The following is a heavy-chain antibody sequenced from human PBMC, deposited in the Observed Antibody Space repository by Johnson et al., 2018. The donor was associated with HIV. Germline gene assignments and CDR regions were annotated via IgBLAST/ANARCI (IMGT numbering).Heavy chain of an antibody. V-gene: IGHV3-20*04. CDR3: AREIGGSYYRDAFDI. CDR2: IYSGGST. D-gene: IGHD1-26*01. CDR1: GFGFSDYG. Sequence: VLLVESGGDVVRPGGSLRLSCAASGFGFSDYGMSWVRQVPGKGLEWVSVIYSGGSTYYADSVKGRFTISRDIAKNSLYLQMNSLRAEDTAVYYCAREIGGSYYRDAFDIWGQGTMVTVSS. J-gene: IGHJ3*02.